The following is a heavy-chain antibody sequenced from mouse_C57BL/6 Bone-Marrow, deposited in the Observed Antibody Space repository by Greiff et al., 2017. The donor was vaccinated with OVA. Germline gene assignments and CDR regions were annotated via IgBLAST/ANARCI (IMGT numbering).Heavy chain of an antibody. Sequence: VQLQQSGAELARPGASVKLSCKASGYTFTSYGISWVKQRTGQGLEWIGEIYPRSGNTYYNEKFKGKATLTADKSSRTAYMELRSLTSEDSAVYFCAWNYYGSSYVNYWGQGTTLTVSS. CDR1: GYTFTSYG. J-gene: IGHJ2*01. D-gene: IGHD1-1*01. V-gene: IGHV1-81*01. CDR3: AWNYYGSSYVNY. CDR2: IYPRSGNT.